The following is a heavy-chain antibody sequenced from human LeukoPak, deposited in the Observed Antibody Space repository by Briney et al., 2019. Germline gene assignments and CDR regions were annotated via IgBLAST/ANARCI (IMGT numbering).Heavy chain of an antibody. CDR2: IRYDGSDK. Sequence: GGSLRLSCRASGFTFSSFGMHWVRQAPGKGLEWVAFIRYDGSDKYYADSVKGRFTISRDNSKNTLYLQMSSPRAEDTAVYYCAKDEGRYQLLFDSCDYWGQGTLVTVSS. CDR3: AKDEGRYQLLFDSCDY. J-gene: IGHJ4*02. D-gene: IGHD2-2*01. V-gene: IGHV3-30*02. CDR1: GFTFSSFG.